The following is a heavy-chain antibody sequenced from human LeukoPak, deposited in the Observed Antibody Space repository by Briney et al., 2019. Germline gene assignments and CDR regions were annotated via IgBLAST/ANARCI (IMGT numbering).Heavy chain of an antibody. D-gene: IGHD6-13*01. CDR3: AREWGDSSIHWSYYYGMDV. CDR2: IIPILGIA. J-gene: IGHJ6*02. CDR1: GGTFSSYA. Sequence: SVKVSCKASGGTFSSYAISWVRQAPGQGLEWMGRIIPILGIANYAQKFQGRVTITADKSTSTAYMELSSLRSEDPAVYYCAREWGDSSIHWSYYYGMDVWGQGTTVTVSS. V-gene: IGHV1-69*04.